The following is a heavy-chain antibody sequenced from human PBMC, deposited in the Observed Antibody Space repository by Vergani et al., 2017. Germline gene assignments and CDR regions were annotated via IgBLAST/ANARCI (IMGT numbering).Heavy chain of an antibody. CDR2: INPNSGGT. Sequence: QVQLVQSGAEVKKPGASVKVSCKASGYTFTGYYIHWVRQAPGQGLEWMGWINPNSGGTNYAQKFQGRVTMTRDMSISTAYMELSRLRSDDTAVYYCAREGRATSRRNWFDPWGQGTLVTVSS. CDR1: GYTFTGYY. V-gene: IGHV1-2*02. CDR3: AREGRATSRRNWFDP. D-gene: IGHD2-2*01. J-gene: IGHJ5*02.